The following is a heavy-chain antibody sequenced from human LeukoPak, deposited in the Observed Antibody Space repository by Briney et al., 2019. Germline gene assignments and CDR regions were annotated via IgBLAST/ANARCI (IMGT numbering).Heavy chain of an antibody. J-gene: IGHJ5*02. CDR2: IYYSGST. CDR3: ARDLGGYPNWFDP. D-gene: IGHD3-22*01. V-gene: IGHV4-59*01. Sequence: SETLSLTCTVSGGSISSYYWSWIRQPPGKGLEWIGYIYYSGSTNYNPSLKSRVTISVDTSKNQFSLKLSSVTAADTAVYYCARDLGGYPNWFDPWGQGTLVTVSS. CDR1: GGSISSYY.